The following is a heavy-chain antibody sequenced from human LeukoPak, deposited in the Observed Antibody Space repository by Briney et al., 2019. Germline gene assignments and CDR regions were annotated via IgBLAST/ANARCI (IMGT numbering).Heavy chain of an antibody. CDR3: ARHQNSRFLDGQIAGQQAEFHY. D-gene: IGHD3-3*01. J-gene: IGHJ4*02. CDR2: IYYSGST. CDR1: GGSFSSYY. V-gene: IGHV4-59*08. Sequence: SETLSLTCAVYGGSFSSYYWSWIRQPPGKGLEWIGYIYYSGSTNYNPSLKSRVTISVDTSKNQFSLKLSSVTAADTAVYYCARHQNSRFLDGQIAGQQAEFHYWGQGTLVTVSS.